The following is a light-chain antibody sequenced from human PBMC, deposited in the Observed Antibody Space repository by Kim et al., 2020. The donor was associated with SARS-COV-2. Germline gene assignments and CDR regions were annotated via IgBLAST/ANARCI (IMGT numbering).Light chain of an antibody. CDR3: QQSNKWPYT. J-gene: IGKJ2*01. CDR1: QSVSSN. V-gene: IGKV3-15*01. CDR2: AAS. Sequence: SVSPGERATLSCRASQSVSSNLAWYRQKPGQAPRLLIYAASTRATGIPARFSGSGSGTEFTLTISSLQSEDFAVYYCQQSNKWPYTFGQGTKLEI.